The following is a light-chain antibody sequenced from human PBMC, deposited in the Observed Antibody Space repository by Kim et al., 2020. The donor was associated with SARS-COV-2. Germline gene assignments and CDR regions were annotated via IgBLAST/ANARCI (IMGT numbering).Light chain of an antibody. J-gene: IGLJ3*02. CDR3: AVWDDSLKQGV. V-gene: IGLV1-44*01. CDR1: SSNIGSNN. CDR2: SNN. Sequence: ELTQPPSASGTPGQRVTISCSGSSSNIGSNNVVWYQQLPGAAPNLLIYSNNQRPSGIPDRFSGSRSGASASLAISGLQSGDETDYYCAVWDDSLKQGVFGGGTQLTVL.